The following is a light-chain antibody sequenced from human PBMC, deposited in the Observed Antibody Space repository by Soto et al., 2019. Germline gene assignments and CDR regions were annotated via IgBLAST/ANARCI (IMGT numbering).Light chain of an antibody. J-gene: IGLJ1*01. CDR3: SSYTGSSPPYV. V-gene: IGLV2-14*01. Sequence: QSALTQPASVPASPGQSITISCTGTNSDVGGYNYVSWYQQHPGKAPKLMIYEVSNRPSGVSNRFSGSKSGNTASLTISGLQAEDEADYYCSSYTGSSPPYVFGTGTKVTVL. CDR1: NSDVGGYNY. CDR2: EVS.